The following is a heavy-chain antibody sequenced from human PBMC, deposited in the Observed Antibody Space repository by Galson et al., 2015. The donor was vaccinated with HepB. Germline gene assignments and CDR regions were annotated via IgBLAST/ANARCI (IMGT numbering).Heavy chain of an antibody. CDR1: GYTFTGYY. Sequence: SVKVSCKASGYTFTGYYMHWVRQAPGQGLEWMGWINPNTGGTNYAQKFRGWATMTRNTSISTAHMELSRLRSGDTAVYYCARDRGSSSWYPGGWFDPWGQGTLVTVSS. CDR3: ARDRGSSSWYPGGWFDP. J-gene: IGHJ5*02. V-gene: IGHV1-2*04. CDR2: INPNTGGT. D-gene: IGHD6-13*01.